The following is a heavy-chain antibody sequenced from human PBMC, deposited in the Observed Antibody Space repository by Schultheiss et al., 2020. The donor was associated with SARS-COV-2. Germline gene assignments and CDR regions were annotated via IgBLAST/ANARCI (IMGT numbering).Heavy chain of an antibody. V-gene: IGHV3-9*01. J-gene: IGHJ3*02. CDR2: ISWNSGSI. D-gene: IGHD6-13*01. CDR1: GFTFDDYA. CDR3: ARGAGYSSSSLDAFDI. Sequence: GGSLRLSCAASGFTFDDYAMHWVRQAPGKGLEWVSGISWNSGSIGYADSVKGRFTISRDNSKNTLYLQMNSLRAEDTAVYYCARGAGYSSSSLDAFDIWGQGTMVTVSS.